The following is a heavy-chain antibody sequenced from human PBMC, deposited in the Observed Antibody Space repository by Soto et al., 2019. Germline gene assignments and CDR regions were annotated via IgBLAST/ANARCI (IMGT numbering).Heavy chain of an antibody. CDR2: ISSNSDTI. D-gene: IGHD4-17*01. J-gene: IGHJ4*02. CDR3: AKDVKLGGMTTIRYFDS. V-gene: IGHV3-9*02. Sequence: EVQLVESGGGLVQPGRSLRLSCVASGFTADDYAMHWVRQAPGKGLEWVSGISSNSDTIDYADSVKGRLTISRANAKNSLFLQMNSRRPEDTALYYCAKDVKLGGMTTIRYFDSGGQGTLVTVSS. CDR1: GFTADDYA.